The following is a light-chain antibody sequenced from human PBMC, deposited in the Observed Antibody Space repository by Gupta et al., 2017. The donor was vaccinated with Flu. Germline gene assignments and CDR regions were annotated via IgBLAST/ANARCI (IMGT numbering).Light chain of an antibody. CDR2: EVS. V-gene: IGKV2D-29*01. CDR3: MQTTQLSYT. J-gene: IGKJ2*01. Sequence: VMTQPPLSLSVAAGQPASISCKSSRSLLHSDGKTYLSWYLRKAGQPPQLLIYEVSNRLSGVSHRFSGSGSGTDFTLRISRVEAEDVGLYYCMQTTQLSYTFGQGTKLDLK. CDR1: RSLLHSDGKTY.